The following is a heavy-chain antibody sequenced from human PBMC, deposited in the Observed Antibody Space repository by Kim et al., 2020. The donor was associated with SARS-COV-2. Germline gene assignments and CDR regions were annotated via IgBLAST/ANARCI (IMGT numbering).Heavy chain of an antibody. V-gene: IGHV4-31*03. CDR1: GGSISSGGYY. D-gene: IGHD2-2*01. CDR3: ARDIVVVPAAMPPRDYYYGMDV. CDR2: IYYSGST. Sequence: SETLSLTCTVSGGSISSGGYYWSWIRQHPGKGLEWIGYIYYSGSTYYNPSLKSRVTISVDTSKNQFSLKLSSVTAADTAVYYCARDIVVVPAAMPPRDYYYGMDVWGQGTTVTVSS. J-gene: IGHJ6*02.